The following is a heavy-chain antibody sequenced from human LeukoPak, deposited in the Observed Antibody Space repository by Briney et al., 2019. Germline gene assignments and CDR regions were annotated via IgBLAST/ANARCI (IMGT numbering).Heavy chain of an antibody. V-gene: IGHV1-69*04. CDR1: GGTFSSYA. CDR3: ARDSIAAAGVGVY. J-gene: IGHJ4*02. D-gene: IGHD6-13*01. Sequence: SVKLSCTASGGTFSSYAISWVRRAPGQGLEWWGRVIPILGIAKYAEKFQGRGTITADKFTSTAYMELSSLRSEDAGVYYCARDSIAAAGVGVYWGEGTLVTVSS. CDR2: VIPILGIA.